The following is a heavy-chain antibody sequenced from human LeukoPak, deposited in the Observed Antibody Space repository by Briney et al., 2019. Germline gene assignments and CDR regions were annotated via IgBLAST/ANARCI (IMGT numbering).Heavy chain of an antibody. V-gene: IGHV4-31*03. CDR2: IYYSGST. D-gene: IGHD3-3*01. CDR3: ARDLTNYDFWSGYSTADAFDI. J-gene: IGHJ3*02. Sequence: SETLSLTCTVSGGSISSGGYYWSWIRQHPGKGLEWIGYIYYSGSTYYNPSLKSRVTISVDTSKNQFSLKLSSVTAADTAVYYCARDLTNYDFWSGYSTADAFDIGGQGPMVTVSS. CDR1: GGSISSGGYY.